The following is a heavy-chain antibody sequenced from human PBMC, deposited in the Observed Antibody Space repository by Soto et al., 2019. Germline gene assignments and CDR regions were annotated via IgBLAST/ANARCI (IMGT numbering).Heavy chain of an antibody. CDR2: IWYNGSNR. J-gene: IGHJ6*02. CDR3: ARQLAVPYARYAMDV. Sequence: PGGSLRLSCAASGFSFSSYGMLWVRQAPGKGLEWVALIWYNGSNRYYGESVKGRFTISRDNSKNTLYLEMNSLRVEDTGVYYCARQLAVPYARYAMDVWGQGTTVTVSS. V-gene: IGHV3-33*01. CDR1: GFSFSSYG. D-gene: IGHD4-17*01.